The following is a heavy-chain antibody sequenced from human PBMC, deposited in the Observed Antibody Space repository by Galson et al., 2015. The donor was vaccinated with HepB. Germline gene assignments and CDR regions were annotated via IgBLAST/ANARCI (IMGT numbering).Heavy chain of an antibody. J-gene: IGHJ3*02. CDR2: IWYDGSNK. Sequence: SLRLSCAASGFTFSSYGMHWVRQAPGKGLEWVAVIWYDGSNKYYADSVKGRFTISRDNSKNTLYLQMNSLRAEDTAVYYCARGTFWRSELIKSAFDIWGQGTMVTVSS. D-gene: IGHD3-3*01. CDR3: ARGTFWRSELIKSAFDI. V-gene: IGHV3-33*08. CDR1: GFTFSSYG.